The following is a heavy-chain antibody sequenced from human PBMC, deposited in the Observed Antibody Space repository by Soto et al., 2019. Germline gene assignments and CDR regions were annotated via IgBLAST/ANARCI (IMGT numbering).Heavy chain of an antibody. CDR1: GYTFTGYY. D-gene: IGHD3-3*01. CDR2: INPSGGST. J-gene: IGHJ4*02. Sequence: ASVKVSCKASGYTFTGYYMHWVRQAPGQGLEWMGIINPSGGSTSYAQKFQGRVTMTRDTSTSTVYMELSSLRSEDTAVYYCARDPISHFDFWSGYYNFDYWGQGTLVTVSS. CDR3: ARDPISHFDFWSGYYNFDY. V-gene: IGHV1-46*03.